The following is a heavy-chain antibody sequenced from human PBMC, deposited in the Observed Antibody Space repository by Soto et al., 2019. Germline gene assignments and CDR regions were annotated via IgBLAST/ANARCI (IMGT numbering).Heavy chain of an antibody. D-gene: IGHD1-26*01. CDR2: IDRGKT. CDR1: GFTFSNAR. Sequence: EVQLVESGGALVEPGGSLRLSCAASGFTFSNARMSWVRQAPGKGLDWVGRIDRGKTDFAAPVEGRFTFSRDDSRNTLFLQMNSLKTEDTGVYYCTSNAAAKVGTLSYWGQGTLVTVSS. V-gene: IGHV3-15*02. CDR3: TSNAAAKVGTLSY. J-gene: IGHJ4*02.